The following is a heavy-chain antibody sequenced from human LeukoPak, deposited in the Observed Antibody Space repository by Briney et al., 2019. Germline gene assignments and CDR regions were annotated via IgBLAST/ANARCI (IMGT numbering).Heavy chain of an antibody. V-gene: IGHV4-34*01. CDR2: VNHGGTH. D-gene: IGHD3-3*01. Sequence: PSETLSLTCTVSGGSFSGYYWNWIRQSPVKGLEWIGEVNHGGTHNYNPSLKSRVTISILGSKNQFSLKLRSLSAADTAVYYCARGLPLSGVGSRIRWHAFDLWGQGTTLTVSS. CDR1: GGSFSGYY. CDR3: ARGLPLSGVGSRIRWHAFDL. J-gene: IGHJ3*01.